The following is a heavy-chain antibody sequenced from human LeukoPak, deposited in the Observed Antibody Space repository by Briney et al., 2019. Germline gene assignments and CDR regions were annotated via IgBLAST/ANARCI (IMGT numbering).Heavy chain of an antibody. D-gene: IGHD2-15*01. Sequence: SETLSLTCAVYGGSFSGYYWSWIRQPPGKGLEWIGEIDHSGSTNYNPSLKSRVTISVDTSKNQFSLKLTSVIAADTAVYYCARGLSGSCYSCYYFYMDVWDKGTTVTVSS. CDR3: ARGLSGSCYSCYYFYMDV. J-gene: IGHJ6*03. CDR1: GGSFSGYY. CDR2: IDHSGST. V-gene: IGHV4-34*01.